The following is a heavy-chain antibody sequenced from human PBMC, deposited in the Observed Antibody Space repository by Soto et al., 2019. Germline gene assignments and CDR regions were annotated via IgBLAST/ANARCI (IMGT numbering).Heavy chain of an antibody. Sequence: PGGSVRLSCAASGFSSSDYWMSWVRQAPGRGLEWVAHIIQDGRAIYYVDSVRGRFTISRDSAGNSVFLEMHRLRVEDTAVYYCARGGELSLLPLDYWGLGTLVTVSS. CDR1: GFSSSDYW. CDR3: ARGGELSLLPLDY. CDR2: IIQDGRAI. J-gene: IGHJ4*02. D-gene: IGHD2-15*01. V-gene: IGHV3-7*03.